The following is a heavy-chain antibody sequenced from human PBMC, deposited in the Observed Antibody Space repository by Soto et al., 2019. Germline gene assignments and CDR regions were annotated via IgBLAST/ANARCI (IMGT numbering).Heavy chain of an antibody. CDR2: INHSGST. CDR3: ARGRLAAAGQRANYYYYYYYGMDV. D-gene: IGHD6-13*01. CDR1: GGSFSGYY. Sequence: SETLSLTCAVYGGSFSGYYWSWIRQPPGKGLEWIGEINHSGSTNYNPSLKSRVTISVDTSKNQFSLKLSSVTAADTAVYYCARGRLAAAGQRANYYYYYYYGMDVWGQGPTVTVYS. V-gene: IGHV4-34*01. J-gene: IGHJ6*02.